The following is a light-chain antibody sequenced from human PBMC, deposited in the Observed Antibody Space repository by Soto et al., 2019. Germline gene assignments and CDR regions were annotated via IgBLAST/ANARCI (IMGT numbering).Light chain of an antibody. J-gene: IGKJ2*01. CDR1: QSLVYSDGNTY. V-gene: IGKV2-30*01. CDR3: MQGTHWPPLYT. CDR2: KVS. Sequence: DVVMTQSPLSLPVTLGQPASISCRSSQSLVYSDGNTYLNWFQQRPGQSPRRLIYKVSNRDSGVPDRFSGSGSRTDFTLKISRVEAEDVGVYYCMQGTHWPPLYTFGQGTKLEIK.